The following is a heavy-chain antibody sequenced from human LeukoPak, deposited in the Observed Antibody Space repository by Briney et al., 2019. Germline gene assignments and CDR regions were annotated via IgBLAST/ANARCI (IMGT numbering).Heavy chain of an antibody. CDR3: ARDRYSSGWKMDYYYGMDV. J-gene: IGHJ6*02. Sequence: SETLSLTCTVYGGSISSYYWSWIRQPAGHGLEWLGRIYTCGTTNSHTSLKSRVTMSVDTSKNQFSLKLSSVTAADTAVYYCARDRYSSGWKMDYYYGMDVWGQGTTVTVSS. CDR1: GGSISSYY. CDR2: IYTCGTT. V-gene: IGHV4-4*07. D-gene: IGHD6-19*01.